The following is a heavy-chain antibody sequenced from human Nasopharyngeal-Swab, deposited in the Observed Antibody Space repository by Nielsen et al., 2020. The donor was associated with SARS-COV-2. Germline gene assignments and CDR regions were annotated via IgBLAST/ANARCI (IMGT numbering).Heavy chain of an antibody. CDR3: ARDRGIYEYYFDY. V-gene: IGHV1-3*01. J-gene: IGHJ4*02. D-gene: IGHD5/OR15-5a*01. Sequence: WVRQAPGQRLEWMGWINAGNGNTKYSQKFQGRVTITRDTSASTAYMELSSLRSEDTAVYYCARDRGIYEYYFDYWGQGTLVSLL. CDR2: INAGNGNT.